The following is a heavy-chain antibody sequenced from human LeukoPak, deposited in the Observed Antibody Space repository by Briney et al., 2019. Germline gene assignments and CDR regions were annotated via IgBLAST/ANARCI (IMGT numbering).Heavy chain of an antibody. J-gene: IGHJ4*02. CDR1: GFTHTISA. D-gene: IGHD5-24*01. Sequence: TVKVPSKASGFTHTISAIQWVTDAREQGLECIRCISVGSGNTNYAQKFQERVTITRDMSTSTAYMERSSLRSEDTAVYYCAVLAEEMATITGNYWGQGTLVTVSS. CDR2: ISVGSGNT. CDR3: AVLAEEMATITGNY. V-gene: IGHV1-58*02.